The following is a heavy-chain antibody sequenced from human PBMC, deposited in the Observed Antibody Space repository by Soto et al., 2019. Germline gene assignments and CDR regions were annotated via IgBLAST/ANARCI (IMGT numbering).Heavy chain of an antibody. CDR2: IDPSDSQT. V-gene: IGHV5-10-1*01. J-gene: IGHJ4*02. D-gene: IGHD3-22*01. Sequence: GEPLKISRDRSGYSFPVYCITWVLQKPGKGLEWMGRIDPSDSQTYYSPSFRGHVTISVTKSITTVFLQWSSLRASDTAMYYCARQIYDSDTGPNFQYYFDSWGQGTPVTVSS. CDR3: ARQIYDSDTGPNFQYYFDS. CDR1: GYSFPVYC.